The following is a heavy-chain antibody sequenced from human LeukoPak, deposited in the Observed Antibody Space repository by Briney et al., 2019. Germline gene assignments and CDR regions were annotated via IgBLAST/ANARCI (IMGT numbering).Heavy chain of an antibody. CDR1: GGSISSSSYY. J-gene: IGHJ4*02. D-gene: IGHD5-18*01. CDR2: IYYSGST. V-gene: IGHV4-39*01. Sequence: SETLSLTCTVAGGSISSSSYYWGWIRQPPGKGLEWIGSIYYSGSTYYNPSLKSRVTISVDTSKNQFSLKLSSVTAADTAVYYCARRPLRAMDHWYFYYWVQGTLVTVSS. CDR3: ARRPLRAMDHWYFYY.